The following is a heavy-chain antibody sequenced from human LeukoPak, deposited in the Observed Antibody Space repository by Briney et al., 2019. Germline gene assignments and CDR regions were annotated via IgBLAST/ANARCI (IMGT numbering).Heavy chain of an antibody. J-gene: IGHJ6*03. CDR2: MYSSGSS. D-gene: IGHD1-26*01. CDR1: GGSVSNSY. V-gene: IGHV4-4*07. CDR3: ARGGSYFYDYYMDV. Sequence: SETLSLTCTVSGGSVSNSYWTWIRQSAGKGLEWIGRMYSSGSSNYNPSLKSRTTMSVDTSKNEFSLKLTSVTAAGAAVYYCARGGSYFYDYYMDVWGQGATVSVSS.